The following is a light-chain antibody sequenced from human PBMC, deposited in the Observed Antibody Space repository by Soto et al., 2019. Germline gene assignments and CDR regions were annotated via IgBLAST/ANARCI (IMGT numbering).Light chain of an antibody. CDR1: QSVTGTN. J-gene: IGKJ3*01. CDR3: QQWSRWPRET. V-gene: IGKV3D-20*02. CDR2: DAV. Sequence: EIVLTQSPGTLSLSPGEGATLSCRASQSVTGTNLAWYQQRAGQAPRLLIYDAVRRATGIPDRFSGSGSGTDFTLTISSLEPEDFAVYFCQQWSRWPRETFGPGTKVAIK.